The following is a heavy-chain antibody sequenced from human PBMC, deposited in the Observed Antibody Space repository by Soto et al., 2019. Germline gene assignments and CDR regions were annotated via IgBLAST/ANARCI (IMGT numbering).Heavy chain of an antibody. CDR1: GYSFTSYW. V-gene: IGHV5-51*01. CDR3: ARGSTAYYFDY. D-gene: IGHD3-10*01. Sequence: GESLKISCKGSGYSFTSYWIGWVRQMPGKGLEWMGIIYPGDSDTRYSPSFQGQVTISADKSITTDYLEWSGLKASDSGMYYCARGSTAYYFDYWGQGTLVTVSS. CDR2: IYPGDSDT. J-gene: IGHJ4*02.